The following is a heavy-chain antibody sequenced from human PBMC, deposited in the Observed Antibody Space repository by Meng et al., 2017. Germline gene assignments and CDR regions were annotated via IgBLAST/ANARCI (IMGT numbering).Heavy chain of an antibody. CDR2: INPNSGGT. CDR1: GYTFTGYY. Sequence: ASVKVSCKASGYTFTGYYMHWVRQAPGQGLEWMGRINPNSGGTNYAQKFQGRVTMTRDTSISTAYMELSRLRPDDTAVYYCARDLLYYYDSSGYYFDYWGQGTLVTVSS. J-gene: IGHJ4*02. V-gene: IGHV1-2*06. D-gene: IGHD3-22*01. CDR3: ARDLLYYYDSSGYYFDY.